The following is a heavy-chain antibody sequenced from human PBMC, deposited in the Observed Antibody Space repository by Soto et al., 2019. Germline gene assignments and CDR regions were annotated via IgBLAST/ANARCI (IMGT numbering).Heavy chain of an antibody. CDR2: IVVGSGNT. D-gene: IGHD3-3*01. J-gene: IGHJ3*02. CDR3: ARDRYYDFWSGLSRPDAFDI. CDR1: GFTFTSSA. V-gene: IGHV1-58*01. Sequence: ASVKVSCKASGFTFTSSAVQWVRQARGQRLEWIGWIVVGSGNTNYAQKFQERVTMTTDTSTSTAYMELRSLRSDDTAVYYCARDRYYDFWSGLSRPDAFDIWGQGTMVTVSS.